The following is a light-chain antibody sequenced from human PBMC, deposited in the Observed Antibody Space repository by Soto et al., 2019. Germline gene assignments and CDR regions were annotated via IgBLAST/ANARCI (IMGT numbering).Light chain of an antibody. CDR2: GAS. J-gene: IGKJ4*01. CDR1: QSVNTH. V-gene: IGKV3-15*01. Sequence: EVVMTQSPATLSVSPGERATLSCRASQSVNTHLAWYQQKPGQAPRLLIGGASTRATGIPARFSGSGSGTEFILTISSLQSEDFAIYYCQQYNDWPLTFGGGTRVDLK. CDR3: QQYNDWPLT.